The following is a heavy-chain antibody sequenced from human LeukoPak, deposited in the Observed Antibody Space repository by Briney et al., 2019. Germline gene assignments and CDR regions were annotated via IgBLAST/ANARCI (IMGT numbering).Heavy chain of an antibody. CDR3: ARQFCPASGSYYCYFDC. D-gene: IGHD3-10*01. V-gene: IGHV3-33*01. Sequence: GRSLRLSCAASGFTFSSYGMHWVRQAPGKGLEWVAVIWYDGSNKYYADSVKGRFTISRDNSKNTLYLQMNSLRAEDTAVYYCARQFCPASGSYYCYFDCWGQGTLVTVSS. J-gene: IGHJ4*02. CDR1: GFTFSSYG. CDR2: IWYDGSNK.